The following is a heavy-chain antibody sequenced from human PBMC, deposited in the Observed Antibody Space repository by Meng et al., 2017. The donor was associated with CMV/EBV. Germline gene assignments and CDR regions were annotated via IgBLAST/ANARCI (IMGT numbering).Heavy chain of an antibody. J-gene: IGHJ6*02. D-gene: IGHD2-2*01. CDR2: ISSISSTI. CDR1: GFTSSSYS. CDR3: AREDIVVVPAASYYGMDV. V-gene: IGHV3-48*04. Sequence: GGSLRLSCAASGFTSSSYSMNWVRQAPGKGLEGVSYISSISSTIYYADSVKGRFTISRDNANNSLYLQMNSLNAEETAVYYCAREDIVVVPAASYYGMDVWGQGTTVTVSS.